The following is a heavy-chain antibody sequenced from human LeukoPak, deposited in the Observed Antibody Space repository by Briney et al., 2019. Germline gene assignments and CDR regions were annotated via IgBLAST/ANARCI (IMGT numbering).Heavy chain of an antibody. CDR3: ARVGSSWQNRDFDY. Sequence: PSETLSLTCTVSGGSISSYYWSWIRQPPGKGLEWIGYIYYSGSTNYNPSLKSRVTISVDTSKNQFSLKLSSVTAADTAVYYCARVGSSWQNRDFDYWGQGTLVTVSS. D-gene: IGHD6-13*01. CDR1: GGSISSYY. V-gene: IGHV4-59*01. CDR2: IYYSGST. J-gene: IGHJ4*02.